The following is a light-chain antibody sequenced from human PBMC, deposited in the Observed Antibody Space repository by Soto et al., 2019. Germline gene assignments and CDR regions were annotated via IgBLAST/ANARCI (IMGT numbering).Light chain of an antibody. Sequence: EIVMKQSPATLSVSPGEGATVSSRASQSVSSNLASYQQKPGQAPRLLIYGASTRATGFPARFSGSGSGTDFTLTISSLQSEDFAVYYCQQYNNWPLTFGRGTRLAIK. CDR3: QQYNNWPLT. V-gene: IGKV3-15*01. J-gene: IGKJ5*01. CDR1: QSVSSN. CDR2: GAS.